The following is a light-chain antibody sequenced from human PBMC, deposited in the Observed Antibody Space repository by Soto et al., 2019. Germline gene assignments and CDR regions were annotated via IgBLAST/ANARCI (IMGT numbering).Light chain of an antibody. CDR2: AAS. J-gene: IGKJ1*01. CDR1: QSISSY. CDR3: QQSYSTPWT. Sequence: DIQMTQSPSTLSASVGVRVTITCRASQSISSYLNWYQQKPGEAPKLLIYAASSLQSGVPSRFSGSGSGTDFTLTISSLQPEDFATYYCQQSYSTPWTFGQGTKVDIK. V-gene: IGKV1-39*01.